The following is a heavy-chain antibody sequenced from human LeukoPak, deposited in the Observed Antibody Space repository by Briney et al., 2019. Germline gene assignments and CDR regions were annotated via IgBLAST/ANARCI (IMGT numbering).Heavy chain of an antibody. CDR3: ARTSYSSGWYYFDY. CDR2: IWYDGSNK. V-gene: IGHV3-33*01. CDR1: GFTFSSYG. J-gene: IGHJ4*02. D-gene: IGHD6-19*01. Sequence: GGSLRLSCAASGFTFSSYGMHWVRQAPGKGLEWVAVIWYDGSNKYYADSVKGRFTISRDNSKNTLYLQMNSLRAEDTAVYYCARTSYSSGWYYFDYWGQGTLVTVSP.